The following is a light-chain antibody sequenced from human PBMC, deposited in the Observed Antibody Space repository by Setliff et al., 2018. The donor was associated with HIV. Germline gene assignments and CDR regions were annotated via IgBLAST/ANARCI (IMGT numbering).Light chain of an antibody. CDR3: CSYSSSSTRYV. CDR1: GSNIGSNS. CDR2: SDD. V-gene: IGLV1-47*02. Sequence: QSVLTQPPSASGTPGQRVTISCSGSGSNIGSNSVNWYQQFQGLAPKLILFSDDQWPSGFRDRFSGSKSGTSASLAISGLRSEDEADYYCCSYSSSSTRYVVGTGTKVTV. J-gene: IGLJ1*01.